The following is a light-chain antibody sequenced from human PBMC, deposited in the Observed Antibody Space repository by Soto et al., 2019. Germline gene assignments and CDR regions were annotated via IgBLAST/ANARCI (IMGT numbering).Light chain of an antibody. Sequence: SYELTQPPSVSVSPGQTASITCSGDKLGDKYVYWYQQKPGQSPVLVIYQDTKRPSGISERFSGSNSGNTATLTISGTQAMDEADYYCQAWDSSTARVVFGGGTKLTVL. CDR1: KLGDKY. CDR3: QAWDSSTARVV. CDR2: QDT. V-gene: IGLV3-1*01. J-gene: IGLJ2*01.